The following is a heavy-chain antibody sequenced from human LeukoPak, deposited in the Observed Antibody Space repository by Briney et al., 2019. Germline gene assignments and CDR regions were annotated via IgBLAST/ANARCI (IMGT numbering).Heavy chain of an antibody. Sequence: PGGSLRLSCGASGFTFSSHRMHWVRQAPGEAPAWVARISSDGSSAVYADSVRGRFTVSRDNAKSTLYLQMDSLRVEDTAVYYCVRLTFYEGSGYYPDHWGQGTLVTVSS. CDR2: ISSDGSSA. CDR3: VRLTFYEGSGYYPDH. D-gene: IGHD3-22*01. CDR1: GFTFSSHR. J-gene: IGHJ4*02. V-gene: IGHV3-74*01.